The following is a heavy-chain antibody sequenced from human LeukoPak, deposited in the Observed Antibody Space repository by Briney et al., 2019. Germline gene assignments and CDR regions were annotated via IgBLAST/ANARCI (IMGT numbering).Heavy chain of an antibody. CDR2: ISYSGNT. CDR1: GGSISSYY. V-gene: IGHV4-59*12. D-gene: IGHD3-10*01. Sequence: PSETLSLTCTVSGGSISSYYWSWIRQPPGKGLEWIGYISYSGNTYYNPSLKSRVTISVDTSKNQFSLRLSSVTVADTAVYYCARDRRYGSESLRRLDYWGQGTLVTVSS. J-gene: IGHJ4*02. CDR3: ARDRRYGSESLRRLDY.